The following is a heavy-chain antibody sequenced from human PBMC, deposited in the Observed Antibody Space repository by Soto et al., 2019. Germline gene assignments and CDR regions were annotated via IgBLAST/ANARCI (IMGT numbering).Heavy chain of an antibody. V-gene: IGHV4-38-2*01. CDR2: IYHSGST. D-gene: IGHD3-10*01. Sequence: SETLSLTCAVSGYSISGGYYWGWIRQPPGKGLEWIGSIYHSGSTYYNPSLKSRVTISVDTSKNQFSLKLSSVTAADTAVYYCARVRGYYFDYWGQGTLVTVSS. J-gene: IGHJ4*02. CDR3: ARVRGYYFDY. CDR1: GYSISGGYY.